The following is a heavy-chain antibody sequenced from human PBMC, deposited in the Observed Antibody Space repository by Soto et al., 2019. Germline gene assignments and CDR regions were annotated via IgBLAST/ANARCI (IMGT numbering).Heavy chain of an antibody. CDR2: IYYDGNT. CDR1: GDSISSNSHY. J-gene: IGHJ4*02. D-gene: IGHD3-9*01. Sequence: SETLSLTCTVSGDSISSNSHYWGWIRQPPGKGLESIANIYYDGNTYYNPSLKSRVTISVDKSKNQFSLKLSSVTAADTAVYYCARTYDILTGSDYWGQGALVTVSS. CDR3: ARTYDILTGSDY. V-gene: IGHV4-39*07.